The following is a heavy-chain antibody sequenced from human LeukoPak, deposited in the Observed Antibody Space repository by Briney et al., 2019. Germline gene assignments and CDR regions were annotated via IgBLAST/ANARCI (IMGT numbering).Heavy chain of an antibody. J-gene: IGHJ4*02. CDR2: ISGDGTET. D-gene: IGHD4-11*01. CDR1: GLIFRNYA. CDR3: AKGGHYSFFDY. Sequence: GGSLRLSCTASGLIFRNYAMTWVRQAPRKGLEWVSTISGDGTETFYADSVKGRFTVSRDNSKNTHYLQMSSLRAEDTGIYYCAKGGHYSFFDYWGQGTLVTVSS. V-gene: IGHV3-23*01.